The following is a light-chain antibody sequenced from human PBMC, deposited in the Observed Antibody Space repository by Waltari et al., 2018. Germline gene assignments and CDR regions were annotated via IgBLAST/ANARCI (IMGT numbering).Light chain of an antibody. CDR2: EGN. V-gene: IGLV2-23*03. J-gene: IGLJ2*01. CDR3: CSNVGSSVF. Sequence: QSALTQPASVSGSPGQSITISCTGFNSNVGSYNLVSWYQKQPGKAPKLLIYEGNRRPSGVSNRFSGSKSDNTASLTLSGLQAEDEADYYCCSNVGSSVFFGGGTKLTVL. CDR1: NSNVGSYNL.